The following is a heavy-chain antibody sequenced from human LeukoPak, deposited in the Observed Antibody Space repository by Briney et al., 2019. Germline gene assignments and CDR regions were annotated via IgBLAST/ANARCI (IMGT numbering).Heavy chain of an antibody. CDR1: GGSFSGYY. D-gene: IGHD4-17*01. V-gene: IGHV4-34*01. Sequence: SETLSLTCAVYGGSFSGYYWSWIRQPPGKGLEWIGEINHSGSTNYNPSLKSRVTISVDTSKNQFSLKLSSVTAADTAVYYCARHDYGTAGNYWGQGTLVTVSS. CDR3: ARHDYGTAGNY. J-gene: IGHJ4*02. CDR2: INHSGST.